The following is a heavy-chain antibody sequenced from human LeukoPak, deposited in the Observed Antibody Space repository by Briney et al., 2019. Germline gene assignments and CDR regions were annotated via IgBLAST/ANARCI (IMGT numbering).Heavy chain of an antibody. Sequence: GGSLRLSCAASGFTFSDAWMSWVRQAPGKGLEWVARIRSRTEGGTADYAAPVKGRFTISRDDSENTLSLQMNSLKSEDTAVYYCTTDYCSDGSCPGAFDMWGQGTMVTVSS. J-gene: IGHJ3*02. V-gene: IGHV3-15*01. CDR2: IRSRTEGGTA. D-gene: IGHD2-15*01. CDR1: GFTFSDAW. CDR3: TTDYCSDGSCPGAFDM.